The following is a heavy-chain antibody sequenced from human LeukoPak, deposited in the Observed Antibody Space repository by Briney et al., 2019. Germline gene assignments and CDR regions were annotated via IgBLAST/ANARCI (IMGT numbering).Heavy chain of an antibody. V-gene: IGHV4-4*07. Sequence: SETLSLTCTVSGGSISSYYWSWIRQPAGKGLEWIGRIYTSGSTNYNPSLKSRVTMSVDTSKNQFSLKLSSVTAADTAVYYCARDPNVLRFMEWHHSYYYYGMDVWGQGTTVTISS. D-gene: IGHD3-3*01. CDR1: GGSISSYY. CDR3: ARDPNVLRFMEWHHSYYYYGMDV. J-gene: IGHJ6*02. CDR2: IYTSGST.